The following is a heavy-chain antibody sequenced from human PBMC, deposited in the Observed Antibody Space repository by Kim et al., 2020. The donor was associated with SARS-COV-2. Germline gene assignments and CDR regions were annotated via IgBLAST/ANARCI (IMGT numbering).Heavy chain of an antibody. J-gene: IGHJ4*02. CDR2: ISGSGGST. Sequence: GGSLRLSCAASGFTFSSYAMSWVRQAPGKGLEWVSAISGSGGSTYYADSVKGRFTISRDNSKNTLYLQMNSLRAEDTAVYYCAKVLRSAFGYNWNSRTGPFDYWGQGTLVTVSS. CDR3: AKVLRSAFGYNWNSRTGPFDY. CDR1: GFTFSSYA. D-gene: IGHD1-7*01. V-gene: IGHV3-23*01.